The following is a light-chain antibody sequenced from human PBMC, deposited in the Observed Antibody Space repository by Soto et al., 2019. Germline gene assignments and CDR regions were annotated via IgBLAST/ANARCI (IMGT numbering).Light chain of an antibody. CDR1: SGHSSYA. V-gene: IGLV4-69*01. J-gene: IGLJ3*02. Sequence: QPVLTQSPSASASLGASVKLTCTLSSGHSSYAIAWHQQQPEKGPRYLMKLNSDGSHSKGDGIPDRFSGSSSGAERYLTISSLQSEDEADYYCQTWGTSIHRAFGGGTTVTVL. CDR3: QTWGTSIHRA. CDR2: LNSDGSH.